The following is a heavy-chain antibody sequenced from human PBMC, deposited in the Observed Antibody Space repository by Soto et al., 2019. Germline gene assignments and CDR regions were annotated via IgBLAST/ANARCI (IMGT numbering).Heavy chain of an antibody. J-gene: IGHJ1*01. CDR3: VKDESINWYSGHFRH. Sequence: GGSLRLSCAAAGFTFDDYGMHWVRQVTGKGLEWVSGINWNSGSIGYGNSVKGRFAISRDNAKNSLHLQMNSLSAEDTAFYYCVKDESINWYSGHFRHWGQGTLVTVSS. V-gene: IGHV3-9*01. CDR1: GFTFDDYG. CDR2: INWNSGSI. D-gene: IGHD6-13*01.